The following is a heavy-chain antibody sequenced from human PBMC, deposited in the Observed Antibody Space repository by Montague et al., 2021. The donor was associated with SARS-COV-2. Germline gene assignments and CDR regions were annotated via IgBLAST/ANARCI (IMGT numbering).Heavy chain of an antibody. Sequence: SLRLSCAASGFSFSTDWMSWVRQAPGKGLEWVANINGDGSAKSYVDSVKGRFTISRDNANNSLYLQMNSLRAEGTAAYYCARDSYTKGDYWGQGTLVSVSS. CDR3: ARDSYTKGDY. CDR2: INGDGSAK. CDR1: GFSFSTDW. J-gene: IGHJ4*02. V-gene: IGHV3-7*03. D-gene: IGHD4-11*01.